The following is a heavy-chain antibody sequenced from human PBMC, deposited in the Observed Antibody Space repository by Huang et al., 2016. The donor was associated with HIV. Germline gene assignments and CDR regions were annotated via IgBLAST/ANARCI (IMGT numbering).Heavy chain of an antibody. Sequence: EVQLVESGGGLVKPGGYLRLSCAAYGFTFKDAWMSWVRQTPGKGLEWVVLIKTKDDGGTTDYAAPVKCRFSMSRDDSKNTFYLQMNSLKSEDTAVYYCTTWARTSAGGNWGQGTLVSVSS. V-gene: IGHV3-15*01. CDR3: TTWARTSAGGN. CDR1: GFTFKDAW. CDR2: IKTKDDGGTT. J-gene: IGHJ4*02. D-gene: IGHD6-25*01.